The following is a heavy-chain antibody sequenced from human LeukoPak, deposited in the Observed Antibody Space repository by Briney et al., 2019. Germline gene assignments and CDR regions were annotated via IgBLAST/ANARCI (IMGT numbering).Heavy chain of an antibody. D-gene: IGHD6-19*01. CDR2: INPNTGNP. V-gene: IGHV7-4-1*02. Sequence: ASVKVSCKASGYTFTRYAMNWLRQAPGQGLEWMGWINPNTGNPTYAQAFTGRFVFSLDTSVSTAYLQISSLNTEDTAVYYCAIDQPVAGVSNFDTWGQGTLVTVSS. J-gene: IGHJ4*02. CDR1: GYTFTRYA. CDR3: AIDQPVAGVSNFDT.